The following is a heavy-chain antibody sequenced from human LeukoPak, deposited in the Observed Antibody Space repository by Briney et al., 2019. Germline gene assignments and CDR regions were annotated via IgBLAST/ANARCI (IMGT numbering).Heavy chain of an antibody. CDR2: VYHSGST. Sequence: SETLSLTCTVSGYSITSGYYWGWIRQPPGKGLEWIGSVYHSGSTFYNPSLKSRVIVLADPSKNQFSLKLTPVTAADTAVYYCARDQDYYGSGSYGPDYWGQGILVTVSS. J-gene: IGHJ4*02. CDR3: ARDQDYYGSGSYGPDY. D-gene: IGHD3-10*01. CDR1: GYSITSGYY. V-gene: IGHV4-38-2*02.